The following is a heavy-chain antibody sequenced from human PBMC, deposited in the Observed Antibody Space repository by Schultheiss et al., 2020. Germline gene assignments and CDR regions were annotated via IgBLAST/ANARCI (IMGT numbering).Heavy chain of an antibody. J-gene: IGHJ4*02. CDR3: ARGGYYYGSRSYDY. D-gene: IGHD3-10*01. Sequence: SETLSLTCTVSGGSISSGGYYWSWIRQHPGKGLEWIGYIYYSGSTYYNPSLKSRVTISVDTSKNQFSLKLSSVTAADTAVYYCARGGYYYGSRSYDYWGQGTLVTVSS. CDR1: GGSISSGGYY. CDR2: IYYSGST. V-gene: IGHV4-31*03.